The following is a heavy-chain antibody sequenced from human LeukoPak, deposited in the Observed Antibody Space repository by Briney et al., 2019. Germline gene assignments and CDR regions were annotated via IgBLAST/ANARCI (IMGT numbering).Heavy chain of an antibody. V-gene: IGHV3-23*01. J-gene: IGHJ1*01. CDR1: GFTFSSYA. D-gene: IGHD2-2*01. CDR2: ISGSGGST. CDR3: AKDLGCSSTSCYFQH. Sequence: GGSLRLSCAASGFTFSSYAMSWVCQAPGKGLEWVSAISGSGGSTYYADSVKGRFTISRDNSKNTLYLQMNSLRAEDTAVYYCAKDLGCSSTSCYFQHWGQGTLVTVSS.